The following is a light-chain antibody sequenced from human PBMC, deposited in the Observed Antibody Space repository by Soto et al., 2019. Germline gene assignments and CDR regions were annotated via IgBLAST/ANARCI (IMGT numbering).Light chain of an antibody. V-gene: IGLV1-40*01. CDR3: QSYDSSLSGAV. Sequence: QSVLTQTPSVSGAPGQRVTISCTGSSSNSGAGYDVHWYQQLPGTAPKLLIYGNSNRPSGVPDRFSGSKSGTSASLAITGLQAVDEADYYCQSYDSSLSGAVFGGGTQLTVL. CDR1: SSNSGAGYD. CDR2: GNS. J-gene: IGLJ7*01.